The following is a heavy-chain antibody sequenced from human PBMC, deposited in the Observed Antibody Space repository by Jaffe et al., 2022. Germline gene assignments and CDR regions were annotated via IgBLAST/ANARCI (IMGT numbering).Heavy chain of an antibody. CDR1: GYTFTSYY. CDR2: INPSGGST. J-gene: IGHJ4*02. D-gene: IGHD3-22*01. CDR3: ARDRESSGYWATPLYYFDY. V-gene: IGHV1-46*01. Sequence: QVQLVQSGAEVKKPGASVKVSCKASGYTFTSYYMHWVRQAPGQGLEWMGIINPSGGSTSYAQKFQGRVTMTRDTSTSTVYMELSSLRSEDTAVYYCARDRESSGYWATPLYYFDYWGQGTLVTVSS.